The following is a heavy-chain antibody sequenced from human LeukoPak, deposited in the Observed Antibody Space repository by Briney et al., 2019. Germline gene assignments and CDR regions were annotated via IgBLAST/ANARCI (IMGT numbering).Heavy chain of an antibody. CDR1: GFTFSSSW. CDR3: ATWSNAWEFDY. V-gene: IGHV3-7*05. D-gene: IGHD1-26*01. Sequence: GGSLRLSCAASGFTFSSSWMTWVRPAPGEGVEWVAHINEDGSDKYYVDSVTGRFSISRDNTKNSLYLQMSSLRAEDTAVYYCATWSNAWEFDYWGQGTLVSVSS. J-gene: IGHJ4*02. CDR2: INEDGSDK.